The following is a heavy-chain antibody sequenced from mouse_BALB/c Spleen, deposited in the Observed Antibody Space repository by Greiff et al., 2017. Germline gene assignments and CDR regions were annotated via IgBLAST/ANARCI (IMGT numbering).Heavy chain of an antibody. CDR1: GFTFSNYW. D-gene: IGHD2-3*01. Sequence: EVKLEESGGGLVQPGGSMKLSCVASGFTFSNYWMNWVRQSPEKGLEWVAEIRLKSNNYATHYAESVKGRFTISRDDSKSSVYLQMNNLRAEDTGIYYCTRGDGYSAWFAYWGQGTLVTVSA. J-gene: IGHJ3*01. CDR3: TRGDGYSAWFAY. CDR2: IRLKSNNYAT. V-gene: IGHV6-6*02.